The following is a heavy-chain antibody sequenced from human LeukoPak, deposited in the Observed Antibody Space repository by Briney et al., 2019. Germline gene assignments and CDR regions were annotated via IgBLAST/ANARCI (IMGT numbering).Heavy chain of an antibody. D-gene: IGHD2-2*01. CDR1: EYTFSSHD. CDR3: ARVPVPAPRRGLYFDY. CDR2: MNLNSGDT. J-gene: IGHJ4*02. V-gene: IGHV1-8*01. Sequence: ASVKVSCKASEYTFSSHDIYWVRQAPGQGLERMGWMNLNSGDTYYAQNFQGRFSITSDTSKSTTYMDLASLAPDDTAVYYCARVPVPAPRRGLYFDYWGQGTLVTVSS.